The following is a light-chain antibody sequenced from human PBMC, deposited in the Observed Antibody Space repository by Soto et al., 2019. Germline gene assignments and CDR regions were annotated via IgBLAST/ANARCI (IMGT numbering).Light chain of an antibody. CDR1: QSISSSY. V-gene: IGKV3-20*01. J-gene: IGKJ2*01. CDR3: QQYCSSSYT. CDR2: AAS. Sequence: EIVLTQSPGTLSLAPGEKATLSCRASQSISSSYLAWYQQKPGQAPTLTIYAASSRATGIPESFSGSGSGTDFTLTISGLEPDDFAVYYCQQYCSSSYTFGQGTQVEIK.